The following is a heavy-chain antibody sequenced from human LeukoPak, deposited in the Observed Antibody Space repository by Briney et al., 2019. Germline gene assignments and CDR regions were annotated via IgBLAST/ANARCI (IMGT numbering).Heavy chain of an antibody. Sequence: ASVKVSCKASGYTFTSYYMHWVRQAPGQGLEWMGIINPSGGSTSYAQKFQGRVTMTRDTSTSTVYMELSSLRSEDTAVYYCARALWDCSSTSCQSGSWFDPWGQGTLVTVSS. CDR3: ARALWDCSSTSCQSGSWFDP. J-gene: IGHJ5*02. CDR1: GYTFTSYY. D-gene: IGHD2-2*01. CDR2: INPSGGST. V-gene: IGHV1-46*03.